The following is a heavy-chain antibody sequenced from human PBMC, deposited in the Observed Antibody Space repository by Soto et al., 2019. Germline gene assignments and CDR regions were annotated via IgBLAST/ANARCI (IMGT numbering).Heavy chain of an antibody. CDR3: AKDALGDYFYYGMDV. Sequence: QHGGSLRLSCAVSGFTFNNYAMNWVRQAPGKGLKWVSSISDSGGRTYYADSVKGRFTISRDNSKNTLYLQMNSLRAEDTAIYYCAKDALGDYFYYGMDVWGQGTTVTVSS. V-gene: IGHV3-23*01. CDR1: GFTFNNYA. CDR2: ISDSGGRT. J-gene: IGHJ6*02.